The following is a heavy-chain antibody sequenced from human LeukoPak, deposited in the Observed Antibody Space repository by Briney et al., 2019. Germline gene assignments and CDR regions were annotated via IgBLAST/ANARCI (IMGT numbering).Heavy chain of an antibody. V-gene: IGHV4-59*08. CDR1: GGSMGTYY. CDR3: ARHGAIPEY. CDR2: IYYRGST. Sequence: SETLSLTCSVSGGSMGTYYWTWVRQPPGKGLEWIGYIYYRGSTNYNPSLKSRVTISEDTAKNQFSLKLISVTAADTAVYYCARHGAIPEYWGQGSLVIVSS. J-gene: IGHJ4*02. D-gene: IGHD2-21*01.